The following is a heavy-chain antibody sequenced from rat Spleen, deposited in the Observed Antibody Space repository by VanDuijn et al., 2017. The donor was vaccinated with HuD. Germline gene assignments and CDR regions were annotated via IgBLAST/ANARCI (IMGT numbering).Heavy chain of an antibody. Sequence: EVQLVESGGGLVQPGRSLKLSCAASGFTFSNYYMAWVRQAPTKGLEWVAYISTGGDNTYYRDSVKGRFTISRDNANSTLYLQLDSLRSEDTATYYCTTDTFYDGTYYPGVFDYWGQGVMVTVSS. D-gene: IGHD1-12*02. CDR1: GFTFSNYY. CDR2: ISTGGDNT. J-gene: IGHJ2*01. CDR3: TTDTFYDGTYYPGVFDY. V-gene: IGHV5-27*01.